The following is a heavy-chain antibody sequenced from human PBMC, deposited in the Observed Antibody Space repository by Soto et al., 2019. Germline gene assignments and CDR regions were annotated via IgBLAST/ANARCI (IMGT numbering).Heavy chain of an antibody. Sequence: PGESLKISCKGSGYSFTSYWIGWVRQMPGKGLEWMGIIYPGDSDTRYSPSFQGQVTISADKSISTAYLQWSSLKASDTAMYYCARRRSEDTAMVTGLFDYWGQGTLVTVSS. CDR2: IYPGDSDT. V-gene: IGHV5-51*01. CDR3: ARRRSEDTAMVTGLFDY. J-gene: IGHJ4*02. D-gene: IGHD5-18*01. CDR1: GYSFTSYW.